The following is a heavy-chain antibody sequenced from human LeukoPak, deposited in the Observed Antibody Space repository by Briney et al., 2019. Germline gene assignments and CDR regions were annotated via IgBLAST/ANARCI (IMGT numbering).Heavy chain of an antibody. V-gene: IGHV3-23*01. CDR1: GFTFSSYA. Sequence: GGSLRLSCAASGFTFSSYAMSWVRQAPGKGLEWVSGISGSGGSTYYADSVKGRFTISRDNSKNTLYLQMNSLRAEDTAVHACAKAGSSSWYATQFDFWGRGALVTVSS. CDR2: ISGSGGST. CDR3: AKAGSSSWYATQFDF. D-gene: IGHD6-13*01. J-gene: IGHJ4*02.